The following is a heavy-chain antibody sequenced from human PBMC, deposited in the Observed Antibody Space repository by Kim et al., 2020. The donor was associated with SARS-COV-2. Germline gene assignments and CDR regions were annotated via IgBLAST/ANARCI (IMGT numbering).Heavy chain of an antibody. CDR2: IIPIFGTA. V-gene: IGHV1-69*13. Sequence: SVKVSCKASGGTFSSYAISWVRQAPGQGLEWMGGIIPIFGTANYAQKFQGRVTITADESTSTAYMELSSLRSEDTAVYYCASPIRRELAYYYYYYGMDVWGQGTTVTVSS. CDR1: GGTFSSYA. J-gene: IGHJ6*02. CDR3: ASPIRRELAYYYYYYGMDV. D-gene: IGHD1-26*01.